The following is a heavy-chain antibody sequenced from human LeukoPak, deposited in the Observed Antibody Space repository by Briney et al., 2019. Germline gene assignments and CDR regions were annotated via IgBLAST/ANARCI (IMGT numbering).Heavy chain of an antibody. V-gene: IGHV3-49*03. CDR3: TRGPRYCSGGSCYPYYFDY. Sequence: GGSLRLSCTASGFTFGDYAMSWFRQAPGKGLEWVGFIRSKGYGGTTEYAASVKGRFTISRDDSKSIAYLQMNSLKTEDTAVYYCTRGPRYCSGGSCYPYYFDYWGQGTLVTVSS. CDR2: IRSKGYGGTT. D-gene: IGHD2-15*01. J-gene: IGHJ4*02. CDR1: GFTFGDYA.